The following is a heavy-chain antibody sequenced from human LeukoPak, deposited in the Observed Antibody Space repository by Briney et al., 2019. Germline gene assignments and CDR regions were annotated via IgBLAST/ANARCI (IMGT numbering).Heavy chain of an antibody. Sequence: PGGSLRLSCAASGFTVSSNYMSWVRQAPGKGLEWVSVIYSGGSTYYADSVKGRFTISRDNSKNTLYLQMNSLRAEDTAVYYCAKDDYGDYLSGWDYWGQGTLVTVSS. J-gene: IGHJ4*02. CDR1: GFTVSSNY. D-gene: IGHD4-17*01. CDR3: AKDDYGDYLSGWDY. V-gene: IGHV3-53*01. CDR2: IYSGGST.